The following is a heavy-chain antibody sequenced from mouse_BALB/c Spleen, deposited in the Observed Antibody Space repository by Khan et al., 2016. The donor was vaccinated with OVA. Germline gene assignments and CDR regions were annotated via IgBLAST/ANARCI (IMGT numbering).Heavy chain of an antibody. V-gene: IGHV1-77*01. D-gene: IGHD2-14*01. CDR3: ARGGYSAFAY. J-gene: IGHJ3*01. Sequence: QVQLQQSGPELVKPGASLKVSCKASGYTFTDYIIGWVKQSTRQGLEWIGDIFPGSDTPYYNEKFKDKATLTVDQSAKQAYMQRSSLTSEDSAVYFCARGGYSAFAYWGLGTLVTVSA. CDR2: IFPGSDTP. CDR1: GYTFTDYI.